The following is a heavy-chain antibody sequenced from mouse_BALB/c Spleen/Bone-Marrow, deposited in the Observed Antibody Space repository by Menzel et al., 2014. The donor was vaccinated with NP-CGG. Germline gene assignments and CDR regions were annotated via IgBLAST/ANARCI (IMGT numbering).Heavy chain of an antibody. V-gene: IGHV14-1*02. CDR2: IDPANGNT. D-gene: IGHD2-4*01. Sequence: DVQLQESGAELVRPGALVKLSSKASGFNIKDYYMHWVKQRPEQGLEWIGRIDPANGNTKYDPKFQGKATITADTSSNTAYLQLSSLTSEDTAVYYCAMITTGAWFAYWGQGTLVTDSA. CDR3: AMITTGAWFAY. CDR1: GFNIKDYY. J-gene: IGHJ3*01.